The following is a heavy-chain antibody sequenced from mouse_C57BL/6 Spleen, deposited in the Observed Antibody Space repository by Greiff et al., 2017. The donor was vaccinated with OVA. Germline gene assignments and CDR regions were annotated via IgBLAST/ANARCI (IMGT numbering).Heavy chain of an antibody. Sequence: EVKLVESGGGLVQPGGSMKLSCVASGFTFSNYWMNWVRQSPEKGLEWVAQIRLKSDNYATHYAESVKGRFTISRDDSKSSVYLQMNNLRAEDTGIYYCTGAQASGYFDYWGQGTTLTVSS. J-gene: IGHJ2*01. D-gene: IGHD3-2*02. CDR2: IRLKSDNYAT. CDR1: GFTFSNYW. V-gene: IGHV6-3*01. CDR3: TGAQASGYFDY.